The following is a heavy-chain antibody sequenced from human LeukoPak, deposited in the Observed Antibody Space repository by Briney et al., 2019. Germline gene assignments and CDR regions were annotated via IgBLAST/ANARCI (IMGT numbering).Heavy chain of an antibody. Sequence: ASVKVSCKASSYTFTRYGISWVRQAPGQGLQWMGWINPNSGFAHYPQNFQGRLTMTRDTSISTVYMELSRLRSDDTAVYYCARGQQWLEAFDYWGLGTLVTVSS. CDR1: SYTFTRYG. CDR3: ARGQQWLEAFDY. D-gene: IGHD6-19*01. J-gene: IGHJ4*02. V-gene: IGHV1-2*02. CDR2: INPNSGFA.